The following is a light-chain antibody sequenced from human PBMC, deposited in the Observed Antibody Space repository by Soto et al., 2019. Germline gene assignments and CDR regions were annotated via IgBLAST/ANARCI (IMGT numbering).Light chain of an antibody. V-gene: IGKV3-20*01. Sequence: EVVLTQSPGILSLSPGERATLSCRASRIISSTSLAWYQQRPGQAPRLLIFDASARAAGIPDRFSGSGSETDFTLTISRLEPEDFAVYYCQQYAGIPLLFNFGPGTKVDFK. CDR3: QQYAGIPLLFN. J-gene: IGKJ3*01. CDR1: RIISSTS. CDR2: DAS.